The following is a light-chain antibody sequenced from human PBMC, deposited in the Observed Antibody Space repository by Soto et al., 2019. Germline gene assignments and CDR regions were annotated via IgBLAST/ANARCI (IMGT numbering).Light chain of an antibody. CDR1: QSVSSN. CDR2: GAS. Sequence: EIVMTQSPVTLSVSPGERATLSCRASQSVSSNLARYQQKPGQAPRLLIYGASTRATGIPARFSGSGSGTEFTLTISSLQSEDFAVYYCQQYNNWWTFGQGTKVDIK. CDR3: QQYNNWWT. J-gene: IGKJ1*01. V-gene: IGKV3-15*01.